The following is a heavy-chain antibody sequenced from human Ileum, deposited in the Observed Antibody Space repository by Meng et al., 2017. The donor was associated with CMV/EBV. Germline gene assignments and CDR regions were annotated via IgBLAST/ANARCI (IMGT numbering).Heavy chain of an antibody. J-gene: IGHJ4*02. V-gene: IGHV6-1*01. CDR1: GDSVSSTTVT. CDR3: VRLTGNSWLDY. Sequence: QVQVKQSGPGLVKTSQTLFLTCAISGDSVSSTTVTWNWIRQSPSRGLEWLGRTYYRSKWFNDYALSVRGRITINPDISKNQLSLQLNSVTPEDTAVYYCVRLTGNSWLDYWGRGTLVTVSS. CDR2: TYYRSKWFN. D-gene: IGHD6-13*01.